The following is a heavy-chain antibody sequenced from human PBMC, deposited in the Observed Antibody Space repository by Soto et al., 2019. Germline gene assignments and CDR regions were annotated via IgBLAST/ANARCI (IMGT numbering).Heavy chain of an antibody. V-gene: IGHV3-33*01. CDR3: ARDQLWFGESKGPHYYYGMDV. D-gene: IGHD3-10*01. Sequence: GGSLRLSCAASGFTFSSYGMHWVRQAPGKGLEWVAVIWYDGSNKYYADSVKGRFTISRDNSKNTLYLQMNSLRAEDTAVYYCARDQLWFGESKGPHYYYGMDVWGQGTTVTVSS. CDR2: IWYDGSNK. J-gene: IGHJ6*02. CDR1: GFTFSSYG.